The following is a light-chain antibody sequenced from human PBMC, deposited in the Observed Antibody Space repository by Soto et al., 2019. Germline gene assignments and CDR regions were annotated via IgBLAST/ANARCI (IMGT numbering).Light chain of an antibody. V-gene: IGLV1-40*01. Sequence: QSVLTQPPSVSGAPGQRVTISCTGSSSNIGAGYDVHWYQQLPGTAPKLLISGNSNRPSGVPDRFSGSKSGTSASLAITGLQAEDEADYYCQSYDSSLSAHNYVFGTGTKLTVL. CDR2: GNS. CDR1: SSNIGAGYD. J-gene: IGLJ1*01. CDR3: QSYDSSLSAHNYV.